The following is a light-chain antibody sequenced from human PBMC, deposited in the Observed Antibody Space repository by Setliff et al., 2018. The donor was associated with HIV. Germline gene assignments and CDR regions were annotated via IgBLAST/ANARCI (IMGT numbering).Light chain of an antibody. CDR3: SSYSINNLYV. Sequence: QSALTQPASVSGSPGQSITISCTGSSSDVGSYNLVSWYQQHPRKAPKLMIYEVSKWPSGVSNRFSGSKSGNTASLTISGLQTEDEADYYCSSYSINNLYVFATGTKVTVL. J-gene: IGLJ1*01. CDR2: EVS. V-gene: IGLV2-14*02. CDR1: SSDVGSYNL.